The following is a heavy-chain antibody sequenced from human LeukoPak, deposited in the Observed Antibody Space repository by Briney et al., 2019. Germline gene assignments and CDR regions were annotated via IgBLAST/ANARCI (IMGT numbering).Heavy chain of an antibody. CDR2: INPNSGGT. J-gene: IGHJ4*02. CDR3: ARDDTPRWLHHTGDYYFDY. D-gene: IGHD5-24*01. Sequence: GASVKVSCKASGYTFTGYYMHWVRQAPAQGHEWMGWINPNSGGTNYAQKSQGRVTMTRDTSISTAYMELSRLRSDDTAVYYCARDDTPRWLHHTGDYYFDYWGQGTLVTVSS. V-gene: IGHV1-2*02. CDR1: GYTFTGYY.